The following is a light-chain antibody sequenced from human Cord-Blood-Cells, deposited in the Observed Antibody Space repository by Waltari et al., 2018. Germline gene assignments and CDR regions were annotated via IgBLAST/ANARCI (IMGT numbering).Light chain of an antibody. V-gene: IGKV1-5*03. J-gene: IGKJ1*01. CDR1: QSISSW. CDR3: QQYNSYSWT. CDR2: KAS. Sequence: DIQMTHSPSTLSASVGHRVTLTCRASQSISSWLAWYQQKPGKAPKLLIYKASSLESGVPSRFSGSGSGTEFTLTISSLQPDDFATYYCQQYNSYSWTFGQGTKVEIK.